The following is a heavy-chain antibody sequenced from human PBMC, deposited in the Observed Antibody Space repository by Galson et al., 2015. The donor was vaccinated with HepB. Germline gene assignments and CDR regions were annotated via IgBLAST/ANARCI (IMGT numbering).Heavy chain of an antibody. J-gene: IGHJ3*02. Sequence: SLRLSCAASGFTFSTSPMNWVRQAPGKGLEWVASITGSSTYIYYADSLKGRFTISRDNAQNSLYLQMNSLRAGDTAVYYCARDGASGDYWSGAFNIWGQGTMVTVS. CDR2: ITGSSTYI. D-gene: IGHD4-17*01. V-gene: IGHV3-21*01. CDR3: ARDGASGDYWSGAFNI. CDR1: GFTFSTSP.